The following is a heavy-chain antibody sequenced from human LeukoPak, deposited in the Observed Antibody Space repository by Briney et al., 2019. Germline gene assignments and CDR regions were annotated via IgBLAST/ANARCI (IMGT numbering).Heavy chain of an antibody. CDR2: INHSGST. J-gene: IGHJ4*02. Sequence: PSETLSLTCAVYGGSFSGYSWSWIRQPPGKGLEWIGEINHSGSTNYNPSLKSRVTISVDTSKNQFSLKLSSVTAADTAVYYCARLSDYGSGSYPFDYWGQGTLVTVSS. V-gene: IGHV4-34*01. CDR1: GGSFSGYS. D-gene: IGHD3-10*01. CDR3: ARLSDYGSGSYPFDY.